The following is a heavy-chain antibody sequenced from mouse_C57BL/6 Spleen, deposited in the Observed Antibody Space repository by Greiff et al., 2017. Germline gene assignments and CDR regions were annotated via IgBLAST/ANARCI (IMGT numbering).Heavy chain of an antibody. CDR1: GYAFTNYL. CDR3: ARCYYGSRGYFDV. Sequence: VQLQQSGAELVRPGTSVKVSCKASGYAFTNYLIEWVKQRPGQGLEWIGVINPGSGGTNYNEKFKGKATLTADNSSSTAYMQLSSLTSEDSAVYFCARCYYGSRGYFDVWGTGTTVTVSS. D-gene: IGHD1-1*01. CDR2: INPGSGGT. V-gene: IGHV1-54*01. J-gene: IGHJ1*03.